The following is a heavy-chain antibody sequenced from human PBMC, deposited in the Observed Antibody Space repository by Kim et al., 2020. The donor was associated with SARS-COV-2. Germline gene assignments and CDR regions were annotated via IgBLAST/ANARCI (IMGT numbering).Heavy chain of an antibody. V-gene: IGHV4-4*07. J-gene: IGHJ6*02. CDR2: IYTSGST. CDR3: ARDGRAKYSSPLGGMDV. Sequence: SETLSLTCTVSGGSISSYYWSWIRQPAGKGLEWIGRIYTSGSTNYNPSLKSRVTMSVDTSKNQFSLKLSSVTAADTAVYYCARDGRAKYSSPLGGMDVWGQGTTVTVSS. CDR1: GGSISSYY. D-gene: IGHD6-6*01.